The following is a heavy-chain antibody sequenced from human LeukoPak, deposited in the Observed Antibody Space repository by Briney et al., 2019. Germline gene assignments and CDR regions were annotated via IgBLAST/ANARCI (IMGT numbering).Heavy chain of an antibody. D-gene: IGHD4-11*01. V-gene: IGHV3-21*01. Sequence: AGGSLRLSCAASGFTFSSYSMNWVRQAPGKGLEWVSSISSSSSYIYYADSMKGRFTISRDNAKNSLYLQMNSLRAEDTAVYYCARAYSNYVPDYWGQGTLVTVSS. CDR2: ISSSSSYI. CDR3: ARAYSNYVPDY. J-gene: IGHJ4*02. CDR1: GFTFSSYS.